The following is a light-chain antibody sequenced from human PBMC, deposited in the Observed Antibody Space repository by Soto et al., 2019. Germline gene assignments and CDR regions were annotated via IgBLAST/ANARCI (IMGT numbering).Light chain of an antibody. V-gene: IGKV3-15*01. CDR1: QSISNF. CDR3: LQYNNWPPAT. J-gene: IGKJ5*01. Sequence: ETLLTQSPATLSVSPGERVTLSCRASQSISNFLAWYQQKPGQAPSLLIYSASTRATGIPARFSGSGSGTEFTLTISSLQSDDFAVYYCLQYNNWPPATFGQGTRLEIK. CDR2: SAS.